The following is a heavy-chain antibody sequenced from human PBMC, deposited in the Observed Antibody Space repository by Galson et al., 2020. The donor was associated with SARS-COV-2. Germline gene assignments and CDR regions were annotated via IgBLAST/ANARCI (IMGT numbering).Heavy chain of an antibody. CDR3: AFSNFYNWFDP. Sequence: TLSLTCTVSGGSISSSSYYWGWIRQPPGKGLEWIGSIYYSGSTYYNPSLKSRVTISAYTSKNQFSLKLSSVTAADTAVYYCAFSNFYNWFDPWGQGTLVIVSS. D-gene: IGHD4-4*01. CDR1: GGSISSSSYY. CDR2: IYYSGST. J-gene: IGHJ5*02. V-gene: IGHV4-39*01.